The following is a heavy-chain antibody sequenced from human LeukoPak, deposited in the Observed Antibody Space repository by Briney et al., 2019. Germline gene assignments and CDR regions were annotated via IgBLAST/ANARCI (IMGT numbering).Heavy chain of an antibody. CDR3: AKDDDDGSGSYWVYYYYGMDV. Sequence: TGGSLRLSCAASGFTFSSYGMHWVRQAPGKGLEWVAVISYDGSNKYYADSVKGRFTISRDNPKNTLYLQMNSLRAEDTAVYYCAKDDDDGSGSYWVYYYYGMDVWGKGTTVTVSS. J-gene: IGHJ6*04. CDR1: GFTFSSYG. V-gene: IGHV3-30*18. CDR2: ISYDGSNK. D-gene: IGHD3-10*01.